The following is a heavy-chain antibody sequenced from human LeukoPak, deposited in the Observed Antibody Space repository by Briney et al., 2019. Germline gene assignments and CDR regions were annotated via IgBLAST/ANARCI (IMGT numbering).Heavy chain of an antibody. J-gene: IGHJ5*02. CDR1: GGSFSGYY. V-gene: IGHV4-34*01. CDR3: ARGGDYGDGNWFDP. CDR2: INHSGST. D-gene: IGHD4-17*01. Sequence: PSETLSLTCAVYGGSFSGYYWSWIRQPPGKGLEWIGEINHSGSTNYNPSLKSRVTISVDTSKTQFSLKLSSVTAADTAVYYCARGGDYGDGNWFDPWGQGTLVTVSS.